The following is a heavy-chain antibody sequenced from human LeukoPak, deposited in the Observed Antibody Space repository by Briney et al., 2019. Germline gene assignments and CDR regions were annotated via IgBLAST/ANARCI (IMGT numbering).Heavy chain of an antibody. V-gene: IGHV3-23*01. Sequence: GGSLRLSCVASGFDFSLYGMTWVRQAPGKGLQWVSAINGDGGRFYADSVKGRFTISKDISRSTLYLQMNNLRAEDTALYFCAKRGGLTIDAFDFWGRGTMVSVSS. CDR3: AKRGGLTIDAFDF. D-gene: IGHD3-10*01. J-gene: IGHJ3*01. CDR2: INGDGGR. CDR1: GFDFSLYG.